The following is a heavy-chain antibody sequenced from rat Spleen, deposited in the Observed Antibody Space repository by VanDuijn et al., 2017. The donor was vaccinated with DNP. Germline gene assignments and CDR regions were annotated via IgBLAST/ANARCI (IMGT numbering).Heavy chain of an antibody. Sequence: EVQLVESGGGLVQPGRSMKLSCEASGFPFSDYYMAWVRQAPTKGLEWVASISYDGSSTYYRDSVRGRFTISRDNAKDTLYLQMDSLRSEDTATYYCARSRLPGYYPFACWGQGTLVTVSS. V-gene: IGHV5-7*01. J-gene: IGHJ3*01. CDR2: ISYDGSST. CDR1: GFPFSDYY. D-gene: IGHD1-4*01. CDR3: ARSRLPGYYPFAC.